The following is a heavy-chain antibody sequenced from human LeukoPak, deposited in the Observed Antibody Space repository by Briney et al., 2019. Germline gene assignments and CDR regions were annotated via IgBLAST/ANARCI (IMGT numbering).Heavy chain of an antibody. V-gene: IGHV4-31*03. CDR1: GGSISRGGYY. D-gene: IGHD3-9*01. CDR2: IYYSGST. J-gene: IGHJ3*02. Sequence: PSETLSLTCTVSGGSISRGGYYWSWIRQHPGKGLEWIGYIYYSGSTYYNPSLKSRVTISVDTSKNQFSLKLSSVTAADTAVYYCARADILTGYPVHDAFDIWGQGTMVTVSS. CDR3: ARADILTGYPVHDAFDI.